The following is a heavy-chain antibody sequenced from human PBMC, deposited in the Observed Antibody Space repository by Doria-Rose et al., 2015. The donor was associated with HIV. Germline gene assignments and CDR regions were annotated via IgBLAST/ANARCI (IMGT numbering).Heavy chain of an antibody. CDR3: ARMGSYRDLDC. CDR2: TYYTGTS. V-gene: IGHV4-31*02. D-gene: IGHD3-3*01. Sequence: IRQVPGKGLEACGYTYYTGTSDYSPSLKNRLNMAVDTFKNQFSMKMSFVTVADTAVKYSARMGSYRDLDCWGQGALVIVSA. J-gene: IGHJ4*02.